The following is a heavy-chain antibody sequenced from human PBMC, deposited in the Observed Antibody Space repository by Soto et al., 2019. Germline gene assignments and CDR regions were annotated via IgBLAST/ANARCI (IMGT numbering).Heavy chain of an antibody. D-gene: IGHD1-26*01. V-gene: IGHV2-5*02. Sequence: QITLNESGPTLVKPTQTLTLTCTFSGFSLGTYGVGVGWIRQPPGKALEWLALIYWDDDKRYSPSLKSRLTITKDTSKRQVFLTLTNMDPVDTATYYCAHRGGGIVDWYFDLWDRGTPVIVSS. CDR2: IYWDDDK. J-gene: IGHJ2*01. CDR3: AHRGGGIVDWYFDL. CDR1: GFSLGTYGVG.